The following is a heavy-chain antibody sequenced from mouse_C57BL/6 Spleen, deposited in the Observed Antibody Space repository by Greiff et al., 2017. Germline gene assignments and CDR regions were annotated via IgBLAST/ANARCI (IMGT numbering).Heavy chain of an antibody. Sequence: EVQLQQSGPELVKPGASVKISCKASGYTFTDYYMNWVKQSHGKSLEWIGDINPNNGGTSYNQKFKGKATLTVDKSSSTAYMELRSLTSEDSAVYYCARRDYYYGSSYASYWYFDVWGTGTTVTVSS. V-gene: IGHV1-26*01. J-gene: IGHJ1*03. CDR3: ARRDYYYGSSYASYWYFDV. CDR2: INPNNGGT. CDR1: GYTFTDYY. D-gene: IGHD1-1*01.